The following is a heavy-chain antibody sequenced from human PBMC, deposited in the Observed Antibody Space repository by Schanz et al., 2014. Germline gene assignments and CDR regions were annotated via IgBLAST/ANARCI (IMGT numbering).Heavy chain of an antibody. Sequence: QVQLVQSGAEVKKPGASVKVSCKASGYTFTSDSMHWVRQAPAQGLEWMGMINPSGGSTTYAQKFQGRVTMTRDTSTSTVYMELSSLRSEDTAVYYCARDGVDAAAGGNYWGQGTLVTVSS. CDR1: GYTFTSDS. J-gene: IGHJ4*02. V-gene: IGHV1-46*03. CDR3: ARDGVDAAAGGNY. D-gene: IGHD6-13*01. CDR2: INPSGGST.